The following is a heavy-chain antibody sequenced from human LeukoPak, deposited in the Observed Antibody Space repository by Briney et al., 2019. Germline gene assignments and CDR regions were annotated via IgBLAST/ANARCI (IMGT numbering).Heavy chain of an antibody. Sequence: PSGTLSLTCTVSGGSISSSSYYWGWIRQPPGKGLEWIGSIYYSGSTYYNPSLKSRVTISVDTSKNQFSLKLSSVTAADTAVYYCASSKGLAGAFDIWGQGTMVTVSS. CDR3: ASSKGLAGAFDI. CDR1: GGSISSSSYY. J-gene: IGHJ3*02. V-gene: IGHV4-39*01. D-gene: IGHD5-12*01. CDR2: IYYSGST.